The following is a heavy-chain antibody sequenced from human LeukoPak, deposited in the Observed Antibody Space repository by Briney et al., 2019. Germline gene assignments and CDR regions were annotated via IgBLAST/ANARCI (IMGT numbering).Heavy chain of an antibody. CDR3: ASRWVLTGEPY. CDR2: IYQSGST. D-gene: IGHD7-27*01. J-gene: IGHJ4*02. Sequence: SGTLSLACAVSGDSISSSNWWSWVRQPPGQGLEWIGEIYQSGSTNYNTSLKSRVTISLDKSINQFSLKLTSLTAADTAVYYCASRWVLTGEPYWGQGTLVSVSS. V-gene: IGHV4-4*02. CDR1: GDSISSSNW.